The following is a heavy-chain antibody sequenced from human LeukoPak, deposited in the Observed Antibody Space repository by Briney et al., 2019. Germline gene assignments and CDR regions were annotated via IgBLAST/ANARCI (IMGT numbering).Heavy chain of an antibody. V-gene: IGHV4-39*01. D-gene: IGHD1-1*01. J-gene: IGHJ3*02. Sequence: SETLSLTCTVSGGSISSSSYYWGWIRQPPGKGLEWIGSIYYSGSTYYNPSLKSRVTISVDTSKNQFSLKLRSVTAADTAVYYCARHGIRSGPLDAFDIWGQGTMVAVSS. CDR1: GGSISSSSYY. CDR3: ARHGIRSGPLDAFDI. CDR2: IYYSGST.